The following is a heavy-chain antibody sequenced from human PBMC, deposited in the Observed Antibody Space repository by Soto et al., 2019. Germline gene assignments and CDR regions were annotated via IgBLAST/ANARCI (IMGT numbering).Heavy chain of an antibody. Sequence: QVQLVESGGGVVQPGRSLRLSCAASGFTFRSYAMHWVRQAPGKGLEWVAVISYDGSNKYYADSVKGRFTISRDNSKNTLYLQMNSLRAEDTAVYYCAREMATIFSPFDYWGQGTLVTVSS. CDR2: ISYDGSNK. CDR1: GFTFRSYA. CDR3: AREMATIFSPFDY. J-gene: IGHJ4*02. V-gene: IGHV3-30-3*01. D-gene: IGHD5-12*01.